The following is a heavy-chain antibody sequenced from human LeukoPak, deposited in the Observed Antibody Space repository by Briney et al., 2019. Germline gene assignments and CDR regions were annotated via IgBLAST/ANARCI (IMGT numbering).Heavy chain of an antibody. D-gene: IGHD4-11*01. J-gene: IGHJ6*03. CDR1: GFTVSNNY. V-gene: IGHV3-53*01. CDR3: ARGNSYYYYYMDV. CDR2: IYSGGST. Sequence: PGGSLRLSCAASGFTVSNNYMSWVRQAPGKGLEWVSVIYSGGSTYYADSVKGRFTISRDNSKNTLYLQMNSLRAEDTAVYYCARGNSYYYYYMDVWGKGTTVTVSS.